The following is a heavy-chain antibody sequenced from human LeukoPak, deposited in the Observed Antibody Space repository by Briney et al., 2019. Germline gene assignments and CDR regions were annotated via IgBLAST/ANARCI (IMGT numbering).Heavy chain of an antibody. D-gene: IGHD1-26*01. V-gene: IGHV1-69*05. CDR3: ARDGRLGASDY. CDR2: IIPIFGTA. Sequence: GASVKVSCKASGGTFSSYATSWVRQAPGQGLEWMGGIIPIFGTANYAQKFQGRVTITTDESTSTAYMELSSLRSEDTAVYYCARDGRLGASDYWGQGTLVTVSS. CDR1: GGTFSSYA. J-gene: IGHJ4*02.